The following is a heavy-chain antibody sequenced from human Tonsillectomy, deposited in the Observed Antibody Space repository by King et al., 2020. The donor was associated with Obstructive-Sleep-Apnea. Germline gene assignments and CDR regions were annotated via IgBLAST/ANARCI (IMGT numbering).Heavy chain of an antibody. CDR1: GFPFNYAL. V-gene: IGHV3-15*01. CDR3: TWMTTVATIDY. D-gene: IGHD4-17*01. Sequence: VQLVESGGSLVKPGGSLRLSCAASGFPFNYALSSWVRPAPREGLAWVGRSKSQGGGGTADYAAPLQGRFTISRDDSKNTLYLQMNSLKTEDTAVYYCTWMTTVATIDYWGKGILVTVSS. J-gene: IGHJ4*02. CDR2: SKSQGGGGTA.